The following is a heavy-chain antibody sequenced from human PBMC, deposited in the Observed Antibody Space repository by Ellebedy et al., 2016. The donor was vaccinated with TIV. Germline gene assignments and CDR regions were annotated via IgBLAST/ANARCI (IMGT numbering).Heavy chain of an antibody. CDR3: AIIGYCSTASCSGAFDI. V-gene: IGHV4-28*05. D-gene: IGHD2-2*01. Sequence: MPSETLSLTCAVPGYSISSNNWWGWIRQPPGKGLEWIGYIYYSWSIYYNPSLKSRVTMSVDTSKNQFSLKLSSVTDVDTALYYCAIIGYCSTASCSGAFDIWGQGTMVTVSS. CDR2: IYYSWSI. CDR1: GYSISSNNW. J-gene: IGHJ3*02.